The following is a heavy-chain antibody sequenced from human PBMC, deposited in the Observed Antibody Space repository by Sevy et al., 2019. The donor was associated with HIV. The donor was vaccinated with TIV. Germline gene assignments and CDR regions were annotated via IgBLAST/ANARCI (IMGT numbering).Heavy chain of an antibody. J-gene: IGHJ4*02. CDR3: ARGYYGKGHIDY. CDR2: ISSGSSI. D-gene: IGHD1-26*01. CDR1: GFTFSSYT. Sequence: GGSLRLSCTASGFTFSSYTFNWVRQAPGKGLEWVSQISSGSSIFYADSVKGRFTISIDNAKNSLYLQMNSLNDEDTAVYYCARGYYGKGHIDYWGQGTLVTVSS. V-gene: IGHV3-48*02.